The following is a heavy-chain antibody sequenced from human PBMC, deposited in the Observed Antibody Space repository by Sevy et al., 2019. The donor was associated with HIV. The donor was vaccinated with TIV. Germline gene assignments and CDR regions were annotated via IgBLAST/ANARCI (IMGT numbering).Heavy chain of an antibody. D-gene: IGHD3-16*01. Sequence: SETLSLTCTVSGGSVSSGSYYWNWIRQPPGKGLEWIGHLYDSENIKYNPYLKSRVTISVDTSKNQFSLKLTSVTAADTAVSYCARGGRLRGECVHHWGQGTLVTVSS. CDR2: LYDSENI. CDR1: GGSVSSGSYY. CDR3: ARGGRLRGECVHH. J-gene: IGHJ1*01. V-gene: IGHV4-61*01.